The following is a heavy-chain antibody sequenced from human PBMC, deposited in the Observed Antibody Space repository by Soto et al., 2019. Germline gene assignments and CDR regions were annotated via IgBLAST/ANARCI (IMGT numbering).Heavy chain of an antibody. D-gene: IGHD3-22*01. CDR2: IHYSGST. CDR1: GGSLSSDY. V-gene: IGHV4-59*08. Sequence: SETLSLTWTVSGGSLSSDYWSWIRQPPGKGLEWIGYIHYSGSTNYNPSFKSRVTISVDTSKNQFSLKLRSVTAADTAVYYCARLLSAGSGFPFDYWGHGTLVTVSS. J-gene: IGHJ4*01. CDR3: ARLLSAGSGFPFDY.